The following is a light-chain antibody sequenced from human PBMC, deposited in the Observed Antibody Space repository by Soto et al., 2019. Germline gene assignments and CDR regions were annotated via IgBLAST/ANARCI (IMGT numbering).Light chain of an antibody. J-gene: IGKJ1*01. V-gene: IGKV1-39*01. CDR3: QQSYSTPPT. CDR1: QSINSY. Sequence: DIQMTQSPPSLSASVGDRVTITCRASQSINSYLNWYQHKPGKAPKLLIYATSSLQSGVPSRFSGSGSGTDFTLTISSPQPEDFATYYCQQSYSTPPTFGQGTKVEIK. CDR2: ATS.